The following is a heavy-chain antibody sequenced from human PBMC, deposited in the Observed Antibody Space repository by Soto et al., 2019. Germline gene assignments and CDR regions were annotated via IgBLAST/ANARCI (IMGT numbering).Heavy chain of an antibody. D-gene: IGHD2-2*02. Sequence: EVQLVESGGGLVQPGGSLQLSCAASGFIFSGSAIHWVRQASGKGLEWVGRIRSRANNFATSSAASVKGRFTFSRADSKNTAYMQMNTLKPEDTAVYYWARGQGAAIGDYYYHGMDVWGQGTTVTVSS. CDR3: ARGQGAAIGDYYYHGMDV. CDR1: GFIFSGSA. CDR2: IRSRANNFAT. J-gene: IGHJ6*02. V-gene: IGHV3-73*02.